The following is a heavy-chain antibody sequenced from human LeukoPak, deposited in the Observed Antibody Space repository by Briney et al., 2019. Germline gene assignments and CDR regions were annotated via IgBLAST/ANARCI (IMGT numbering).Heavy chain of an antibody. CDR1: GFTLSRYW. J-gene: IGHJ4*02. CDR2: IKPDGSEK. Sequence: GGSLRLSCAASGFTLSRYWMSWVRQAPGKGLEWVANIKPDGSEKHYVDSVKGRFTISRDNAKNSLYLQMNSLRAEDTAVYYCAREEGIDGSGYYYVLGYWGQGALVTVSS. D-gene: IGHD3-22*01. V-gene: IGHV3-7*01. CDR3: AREEGIDGSGYYYVLGY.